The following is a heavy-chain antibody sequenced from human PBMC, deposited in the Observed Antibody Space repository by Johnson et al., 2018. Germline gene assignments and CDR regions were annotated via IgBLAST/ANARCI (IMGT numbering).Heavy chain of an antibody. CDR3: ANHRYGEHQYFQS. V-gene: IGHV3-23*03. Sequence: VQLVESGGGLVQPGWSLRLSCAASGFTFSSFWMSWVRQAPGKGLEWVAVIGIDGRSTYNEDAVKGRFTISRDNSKNMLYLQMNSLRAEDTAVYYCANHRYGEHQYFQSWGQGTQVTVSA. CDR2: IGIDGRST. J-gene: IGHJ1*01. D-gene: IGHD4-17*01. CDR1: GFTFSSFW.